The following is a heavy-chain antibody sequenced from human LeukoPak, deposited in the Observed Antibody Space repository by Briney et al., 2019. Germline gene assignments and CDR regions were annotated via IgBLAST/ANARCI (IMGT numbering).Heavy chain of an antibody. CDR2: IYHSRST. D-gene: IGHD3-22*01. CDR3: ARGLRRRSMIVVPRRAHWFDP. J-gene: IGHJ5*02. Sequence: SETLSLTCTVSGYSISSGYYWGWIRQPPGKGLEWIGNIYHSRSTYYNPSLKSRVTISVDTSKNQFSLKLSSVTAADTAVYYCARGLRRRSMIVVPRRAHWFDPWGQGTLVTVSS. V-gene: IGHV4-38-2*02. CDR1: GYSISSGYY.